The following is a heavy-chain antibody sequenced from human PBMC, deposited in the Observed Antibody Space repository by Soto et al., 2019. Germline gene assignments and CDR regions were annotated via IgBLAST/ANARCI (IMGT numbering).Heavy chain of an antibody. CDR3: ARWGIRGNWFYP. CDR2: IYYSGST. Sequence: PSETLSLTCTVSGGSISSYYWSWIRQPPGKGLEWIAYIYYSGSTNYNPSLKSRVTISVDTSKNQFSLKLSSVTAADTAVYYCARWGIRGNWFYPWGQGTLVTVSS. CDR1: GGSISSYY. J-gene: IGHJ5*02. D-gene: IGHD3-16*01. V-gene: IGHV4-59*01.